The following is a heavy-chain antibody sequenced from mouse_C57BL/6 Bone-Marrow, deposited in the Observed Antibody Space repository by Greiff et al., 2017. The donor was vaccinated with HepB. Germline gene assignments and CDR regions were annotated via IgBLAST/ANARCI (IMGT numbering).Heavy chain of an antibody. D-gene: IGHD1-1*01. CDR1: GFTFSDYG. V-gene: IGHV5-17*01. CDR2: ISSGSSTI. Sequence: EVQLVESGGGLVKPGGSLKLSCAASGFTFSDYGMHWVRQAPEKGLEWVAYISSGSSTIYYADTVKGRFTISRDNAKNTLFLQRTSLRSEDTAMYYCARGAYYYGSSYAWFAYWGQGTLVTVSA. J-gene: IGHJ3*01. CDR3: ARGAYYYGSSYAWFAY.